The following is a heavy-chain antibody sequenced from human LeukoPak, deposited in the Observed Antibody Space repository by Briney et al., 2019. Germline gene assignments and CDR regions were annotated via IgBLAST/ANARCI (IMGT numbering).Heavy chain of an antibody. D-gene: IGHD2-2*01. V-gene: IGHV1-2*02. CDR2: INPDTGAT. Sequence: ASVKVSCKASGYTFTGYYMHWVRQAPGQGLEWMGWINPDTGATDIAQKFQGRVTMTRDTSISAAYMELSWLRSDDTAVYYCTRDHCSYINCYEDYYYGMDVWGQGTTVTVSS. CDR3: TRDHCSYINCYEDYYYGMDV. J-gene: IGHJ6*02. CDR1: GYTFTGYY.